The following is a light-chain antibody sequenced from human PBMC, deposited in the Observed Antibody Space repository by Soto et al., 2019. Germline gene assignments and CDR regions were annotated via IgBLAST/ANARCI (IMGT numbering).Light chain of an antibody. CDR2: QDN. Sequence: SYELTQPPSVSVSPGQTASITCSRDKLGDKYACWYQQKPGLSPVLVIYQDNKRPSGIPERFSGSNSGNTATLTISGTQAMDEADYYCQAWDSSTVVFGGGTKLTVL. V-gene: IGLV3-1*01. CDR3: QAWDSSTVV. J-gene: IGLJ2*01. CDR1: KLGDKY.